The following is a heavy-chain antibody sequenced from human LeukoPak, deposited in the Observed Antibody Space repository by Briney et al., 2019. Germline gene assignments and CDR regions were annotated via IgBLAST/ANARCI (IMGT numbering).Heavy chain of an antibody. CDR1: GGSFSGYY. CDR2: INHSGST. D-gene: IGHD2-21*02. CDR3: ARSMVVTVIQPQGYYFDY. J-gene: IGHJ4*02. V-gene: IGHV4-34*01. Sequence: SETLSLTCAVYGGSFSGYYWSWIRQPPGKGLEWNGEINHSGSTNYNPSLKSRVTISVDTSRNQFSLKLSSVTAADTAVYYCARSMVVTVIQPQGYYFDYWGQGTLVTVSS.